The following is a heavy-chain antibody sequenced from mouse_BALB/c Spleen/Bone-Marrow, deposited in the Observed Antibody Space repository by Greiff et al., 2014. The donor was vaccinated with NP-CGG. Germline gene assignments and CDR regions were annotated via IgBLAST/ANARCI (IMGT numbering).Heavy chain of an antibody. J-gene: IGHJ4*01. CDR2: ISSGGSYT. D-gene: IGHD1-1*01. Sequence: VQLQQSGGGLVKPGGSLKLSCAASGFTFSSYAMSWVRQTPEKRLEWVATISSGGSYTYYPDSVKGRFTISRDNAKNTLYLQMSSLRSEDTAMYYCARHETTVVATDAMDYWGQGTSVTVSS. CDR3: ARHETTVVATDAMDY. CDR1: GFTFSSYA. V-gene: IGHV5-9-3*01.